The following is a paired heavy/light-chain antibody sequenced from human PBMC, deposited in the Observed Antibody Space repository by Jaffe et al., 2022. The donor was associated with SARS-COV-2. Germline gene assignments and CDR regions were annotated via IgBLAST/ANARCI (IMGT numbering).Heavy chain of an antibody. CDR2: ISSSKNNI. V-gene: IGHV3-11*01. CDR1: GFTFSDHD. Sequence: QVQLVESGGGLVKPGGSLRLSCAASGFTFSDHDMSWIRQAPGKGLEWISSISSSKNNIEYSDSVKGRFTISRDNAKNSLYLQMNSLGAEDTAVYYCAREGDCSSTICSSFDYWGQGTLVTVSS. J-gene: IGHJ4*02. D-gene: IGHD2-2*01. CDR3: AREGDCSSTICSSFDY.
Light chain of an antibody. Sequence: AIQMTQSPSSLSASVGDRVTITCRASQGIRNNLGWYQQKPGKAPKLLIFDTSSLQSGVPSRFSGSGSGTHFTLTISSLQPEDFATYYCLQDHNYPRTFGQGTKVEIK. J-gene: IGKJ1*01. CDR2: DTS. V-gene: IGKV1-6*01. CDR3: LQDHNYPRT. CDR1: QGIRNN.